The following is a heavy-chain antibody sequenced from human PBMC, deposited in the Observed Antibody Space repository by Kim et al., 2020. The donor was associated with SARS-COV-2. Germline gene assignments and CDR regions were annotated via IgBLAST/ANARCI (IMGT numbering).Heavy chain of an antibody. V-gene: IGHV3-53*01. J-gene: IGHJ4*02. D-gene: IGHD3-10*01. Sequence: GGSLRLSCAASGFTFSGTYMNWVRQAPGKGLEWVSLISAAGSTYYADSVKGRFTISRDISKNTVYLQLNSLRAEDTAVYYCAKIEVIIAATTDYWGPGTL. CDR1: GFTFSGTY. CDR3: AKIEVIIAATTDY. CDR2: ISAAGST.